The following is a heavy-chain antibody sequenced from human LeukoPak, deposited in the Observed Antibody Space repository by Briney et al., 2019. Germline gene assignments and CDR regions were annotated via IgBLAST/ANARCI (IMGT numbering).Heavy chain of an antibody. D-gene: IGHD5-24*01. Sequence: GGSLRLSCAASGFTFSDYAMSWVRQAPGKGLEWVSTISNSGDATYYADSVKGRFTISRDNAMNSLYLQMNSLRAEDTALYYCARARMATIDYWGQGTLVTVSS. J-gene: IGHJ4*02. CDR1: GFTFSDYA. V-gene: IGHV3-23*01. CDR3: ARARMATIDY. CDR2: ISNSGDAT.